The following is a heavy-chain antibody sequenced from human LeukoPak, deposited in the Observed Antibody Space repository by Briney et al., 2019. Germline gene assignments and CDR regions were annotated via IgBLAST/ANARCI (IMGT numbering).Heavy chain of an antibody. Sequence: GALSLSCVASGLTVSSYSMNWVRQAPGKGLEWVSYISSSSSTIYYADSVKGRFTISRDNAKNSLDLQMNSLRDEDTAVYYCARARASGRSGFDYWGQGTLVTVSS. CDR2: ISSSSSTI. J-gene: IGHJ4*02. CDR1: GLTVSSYS. V-gene: IGHV3-48*02. D-gene: IGHD2-15*01. CDR3: ARARASGRSGFDY.